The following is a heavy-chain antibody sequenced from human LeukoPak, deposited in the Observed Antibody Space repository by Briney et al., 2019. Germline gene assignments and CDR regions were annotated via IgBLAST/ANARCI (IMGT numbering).Heavy chain of an antibody. D-gene: IGHD3-10*01. CDR3: ARELRGGLRYYFDY. V-gene: IGHV3-11*04. J-gene: IGHJ4*02. CDR1: GGSISSYY. Sequence: LSLTCTVSGGSISSYYWSWIRQAPGKGLEWVSYISHTGTTIDYADSVKGRFTISRDNAKTSLYLQMNSLKVEDTAVYYCARELRGGLRYYFDYWGQGILVTVSS. CDR2: ISHTGTTI.